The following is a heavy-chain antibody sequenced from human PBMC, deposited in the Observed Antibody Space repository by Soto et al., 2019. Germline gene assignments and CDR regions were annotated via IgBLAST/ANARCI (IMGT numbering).Heavy chain of an antibody. CDR2: IIPILGIA. V-gene: IGHV1-69*08. D-gene: IGHD3-10*01. Sequence: QVQLVQSGAEVKKPGSSVKVSCKASGGTFSSYTISWVRQAPGQGLEWMGRIIPILGIANYAQKFQGRVTSTADKSTSTAYMELSSLRSEDTAVYYCARDLGYYGSGSYSPANNWFDPWGQGTLVTVSS. CDR1: GGTFSSYT. CDR3: ARDLGYYGSGSYSPANNWFDP. J-gene: IGHJ5*02.